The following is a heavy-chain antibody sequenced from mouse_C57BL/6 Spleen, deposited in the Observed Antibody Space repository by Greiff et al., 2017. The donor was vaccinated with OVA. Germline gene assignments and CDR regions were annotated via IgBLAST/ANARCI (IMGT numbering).Heavy chain of an antibody. CDR1: GYTFTSYG. CDR3: AGEGGLFRGCFDV. Sequence: VQLQQSGAELARPGASVKLSCKASGYTFTSYGISWVKQRTGQGLEWIGEIYPGSGNTYYNEKFKGKATLTADKSSSTAYMELRSLTSEDSVVYVGAGEGGLFRGCFDVWGTGTTVTVSS. CDR2: IYPGSGNT. D-gene: IGHD1-1*01. J-gene: IGHJ1*03. V-gene: IGHV1-81*01.